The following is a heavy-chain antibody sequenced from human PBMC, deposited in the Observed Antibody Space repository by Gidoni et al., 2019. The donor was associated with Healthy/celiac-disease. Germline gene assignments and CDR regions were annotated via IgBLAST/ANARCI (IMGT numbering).Heavy chain of an antibody. CDR2: IFSNDEK. V-gene: IGHV2-26*01. D-gene: IGHD5-12*01. CDR1: GFSLSNARMG. CDR3: ARIAQGWLRFPAAFDI. Sequence: QVNLKESGPVLVKPTETLTLTCTVSGFSLSNARMGVRWIRQPQGKALEWLAHIFSNDEKSYSTSLKSRLTISKDTSNSHVVLTMTNMDPVDTATYYCARIAQGWLRFPAAFDIWGQGTMVTVSS. J-gene: IGHJ3*02.